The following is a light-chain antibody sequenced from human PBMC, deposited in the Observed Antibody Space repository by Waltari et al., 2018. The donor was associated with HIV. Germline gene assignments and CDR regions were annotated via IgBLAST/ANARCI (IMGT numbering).Light chain of an antibody. CDR2: KNY. V-gene: IGLV1-47*01. J-gene: IGLJ1*01. CDR1: SSNIRNDN. Sequence: QSVLTQPPSASGTPGQTVTISCSGGSSNIRNDNVYWYQQLPGMTPKLLIYKNYVRPSGVPDRFAGSKSGTSASLAISGLRSEDEADYYCVGWDSSLSAYVFGAGNKVTVL. CDR3: VGWDSSLSAYV.